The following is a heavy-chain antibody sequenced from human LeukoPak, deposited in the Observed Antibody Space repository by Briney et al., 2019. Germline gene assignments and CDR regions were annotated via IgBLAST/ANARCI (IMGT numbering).Heavy chain of an antibody. Sequence: TGGSLRLSCADSGFTFSNYNMNWVRQAPGKAMEWVSSITSSGTYTFYADSVKGRFTISRDNAKNSLYLQMNSLRAEDTAVYYCARDGHCSSTRCYAEGDYWGQGTLVTVSS. CDR1: GFTFSNYN. D-gene: IGHD2-2*03. V-gene: IGHV3-21*01. CDR3: ARDGHCSSTRCYAEGDY. CDR2: ITSSGTYT. J-gene: IGHJ4*02.